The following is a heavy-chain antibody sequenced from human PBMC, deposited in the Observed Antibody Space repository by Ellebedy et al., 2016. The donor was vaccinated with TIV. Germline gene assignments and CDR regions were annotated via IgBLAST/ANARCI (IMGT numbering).Heavy chain of an antibody. V-gene: IGHV5-51*01. Sequence: GESLKISCQASGYSFTNYWIGWVRQMPGKRLEWVGIIHPGESDTRYSPSFEGQVTISVDKSISTAYLQWNSLKASDTATYYCARRKVRGGIRYAMDVWGQGTTVTVSS. D-gene: IGHD3-10*01. CDR3: ARRKVRGGIRYAMDV. CDR2: IHPGESDT. J-gene: IGHJ6*02. CDR1: GYSFTNYW.